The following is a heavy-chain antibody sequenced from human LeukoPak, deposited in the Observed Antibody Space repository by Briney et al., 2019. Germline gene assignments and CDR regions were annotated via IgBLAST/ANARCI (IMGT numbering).Heavy chain of an antibody. CDR3: ARESAGDYVAHFDY. CDR1: GGSFSGYY. Sequence: SETLSLTCAVYGGSFSGYYWSWIRQPPGKGLEWIGEINHSGSTNYNPSLKSRVTISVDTSKNQFSLKLSSVTAADTAVYYCARESAGDYVAHFDYWGQGTLVTVSS. CDR2: INHSGST. J-gene: IGHJ4*02. V-gene: IGHV4-34*01. D-gene: IGHD4-17*01.